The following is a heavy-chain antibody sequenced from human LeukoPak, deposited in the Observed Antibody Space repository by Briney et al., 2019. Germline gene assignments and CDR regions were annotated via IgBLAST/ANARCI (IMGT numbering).Heavy chain of an antibody. D-gene: IGHD1-26*01. CDR2: ISTGSDYI. V-gene: IGHV3-21*01. J-gene: IGHJ5*02. CDR3: ARAGASSGSYFWFDP. Sequence: GRSLRLSCAASGFTFSSYNMNWVRQAPGKGLEWVSSISTGSDYIYYADSVKGRFTISRDNARNSLYLQMNSLRAEDTAVYYCARAGASSGSYFWFDPWGQGTLVTVSS. CDR1: GFTFSSYN.